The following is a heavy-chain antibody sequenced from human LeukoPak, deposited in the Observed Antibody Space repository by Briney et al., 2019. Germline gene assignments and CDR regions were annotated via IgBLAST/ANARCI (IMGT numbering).Heavy chain of an antibody. CDR3: ARDPWGYRAGVLDF. CDR2: INTDGTTT. V-gene: IGHV3-74*01. CDR1: GFTFSSYW. J-gene: IGHJ4*02. D-gene: IGHD5-18*01. Sequence: GRSLTLSCGASGFTFSSYWMHWVRQAPGKGLVWVSRINTDGTTTDHADSVKGRFTISRDNAKNTLFLQMNSLRAEDTAVYYCARDPWGYRAGVLDFWGLGTLVTVSS.